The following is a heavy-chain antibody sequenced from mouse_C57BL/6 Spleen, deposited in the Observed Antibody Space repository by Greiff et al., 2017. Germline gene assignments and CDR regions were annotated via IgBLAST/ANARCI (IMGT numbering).Heavy chain of an antibody. Sequence: VQLQQPGAELVKPGASVKLSCKASGYTFTSYWMHWVKQRPGHGLEWIGMIHPNSGSTNYNEKFKSKATLTVDKSSSTAYMQLSSLTSEDSAVYYCARSGGSSYWFAYWGQGTLVTVSA. J-gene: IGHJ3*01. CDR3: ARSGGSSYWFAY. V-gene: IGHV1-64*01. CDR2: IHPNSGST. CDR1: GYTFTSYW. D-gene: IGHD1-1*01.